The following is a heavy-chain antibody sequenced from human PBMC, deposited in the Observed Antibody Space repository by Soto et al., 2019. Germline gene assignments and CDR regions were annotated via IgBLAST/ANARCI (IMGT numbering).Heavy chain of an antibody. V-gene: IGHV1-18*01. Sequence: ASVKVSCKASGYTFTGYHVHWVRQAPGQGLEWMGWISPYNGDTNYAQKLQGRVTMTTDTSTSTAYMELRSLRSDDTAVYYCARYCSSTSCDHYFDYWGQGTLVTVSS. CDR2: ISPYNGDT. CDR3: ARYCSSTSCDHYFDY. CDR1: GYTFTGYH. J-gene: IGHJ4*02. D-gene: IGHD2-2*01.